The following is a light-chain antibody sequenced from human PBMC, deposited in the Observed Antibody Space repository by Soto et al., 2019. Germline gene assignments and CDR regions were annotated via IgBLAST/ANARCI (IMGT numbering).Light chain of an antibody. V-gene: IGKV3-11*01. J-gene: IGKJ4*01. CDR3: QQRSNWPLT. CDR1: QSVFSY. CDR2: DAS. Sequence: EIVLTQSPATLSLSPGERATLSCRASQSVFSYLAWYQQKPGQAPRLLIYDASNRATGIPARFSGSGSGADFTLTISSLEPEDFALYYCQQRSNWPLTFGGGTKADIK.